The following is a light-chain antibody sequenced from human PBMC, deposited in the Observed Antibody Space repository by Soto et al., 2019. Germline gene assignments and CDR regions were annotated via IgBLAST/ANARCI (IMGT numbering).Light chain of an antibody. CDR3: QQYGTSPQT. CDR2: AAC. V-gene: IGKV3-20*01. J-gene: IGKJ1*01. CDR1: QSVTSTY. Sequence: EIVLTQSPDTLSLSPGERATLSCRASQSVTSTYLAWCQQRPGQSPRLLIYAACSRATGIPDRFSGSGSGTDFTLTISRLGPEDFAVYYCQQYGTSPQTFGQGTKVDIK.